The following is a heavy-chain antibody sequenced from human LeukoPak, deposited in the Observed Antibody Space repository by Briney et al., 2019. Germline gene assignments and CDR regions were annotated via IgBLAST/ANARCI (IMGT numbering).Heavy chain of an antibody. J-gene: IGHJ3*02. CDR2: IYPSDSDT. V-gene: IGHV5-51*01. CDR1: GYRFTTYW. D-gene: IGHD2-15*01. Sequence: PGESLKISCQGSGYRFTTYWIGWVRPMPGKGLEWMGIIYPSDSDTKYSPSLQGQVTISADTSTNTAYLQWSSLKDSDAAVYFCAGQRYCSGGSCFSWYDAFDIWGQGTVVTVSS. CDR3: AGQRYCSGGSCFSWYDAFDI.